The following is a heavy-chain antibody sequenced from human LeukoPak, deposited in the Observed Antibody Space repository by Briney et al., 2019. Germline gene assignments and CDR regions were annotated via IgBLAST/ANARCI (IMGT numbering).Heavy chain of an antibody. CDR1: GFTFSNAW. V-gene: IGHV3-15*07. CDR2: IKSKTDGGTT. Sequence: PGGSLRLSCAASGFTFSNAWMNWVRQAPGKGLEWVGRIKSKTDGGTTDYAAPVKGRFTISRDDSKNTLYLQMNSLKTEDTAVYYCTTDDDPRVRWLQFGSYWGQGTLVTVPS. CDR3: TTDDDPRVRWLQFGSY. D-gene: IGHD5-24*01. J-gene: IGHJ4*02.